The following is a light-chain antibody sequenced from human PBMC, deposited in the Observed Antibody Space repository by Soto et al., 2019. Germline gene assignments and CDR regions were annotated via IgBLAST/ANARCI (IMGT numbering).Light chain of an antibody. J-gene: IGKJ4*02. CDR2: GAS. CDR3: QHYDNSPVT. Sequence: EIVLTQSPGTLSLSPGERATLSCRASQSIDSRHLAWYQQKPGQAPRLLIYGASSRAIGIPDRFSGSGSGTHFTLTITRLEPEDFALYYCQHYDNSPVTFGGGTRLERK. V-gene: IGKV3-20*01. CDR1: QSIDSRH.